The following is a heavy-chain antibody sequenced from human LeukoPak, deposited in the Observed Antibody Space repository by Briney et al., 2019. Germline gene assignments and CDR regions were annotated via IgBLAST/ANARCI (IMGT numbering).Heavy chain of an antibody. CDR3: ARDLKGRYYGSGPYYGMDV. V-gene: IGHV4-61*01. D-gene: IGHD3-10*01. Sequence: SETLSLTCTVSGGSISSSSYYWSWIRQPPGKGLEWIGYIYYSGSTNCNPSLKSRVTISVDTSKNQFSLKLSSVTAADTAVYYCARDLKGRYYGSGPYYGMDVWGQGTTVTVSS. J-gene: IGHJ6*02. CDR2: IYYSGST. CDR1: GGSISSSSYY.